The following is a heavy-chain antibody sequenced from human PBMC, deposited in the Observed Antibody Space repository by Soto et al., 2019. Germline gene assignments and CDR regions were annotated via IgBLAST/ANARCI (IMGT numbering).Heavy chain of an antibody. J-gene: IGHJ6*02. CDR3: ARIRTTVTYYYYGMDV. Sequence: VFSKESGPVLVKPTETLTLTCTVSGFSLSNARMGVSWIRQPPGKALEWLAHIFSNDEKSYSTSLKSRLTISKDTSKSQVVLTMTNMDPVDTATYYCARIRTTVTYYYYGMDVWGQGTTVTVSS. CDR2: IFSNDEK. V-gene: IGHV2-26*01. D-gene: IGHD4-17*01. CDR1: GFSLSNARMG.